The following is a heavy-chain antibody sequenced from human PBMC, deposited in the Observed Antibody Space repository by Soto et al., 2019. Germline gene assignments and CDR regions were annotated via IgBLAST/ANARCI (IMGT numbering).Heavy chain of an antibody. CDR2: IIPILGTA. D-gene: IGHD6-6*01. CDR1: GGTFSSYA. CDR3: ARRSIIAARWGYYYGMDV. Sequence: SVKVSCKASGGTFSSYAISWVRQAPGQGLEWMGGIIPILGTANYAQKFQGRVTITADESTSTAYMELSSLRSQDTAVYYCARRSIIAARWGYYYGMDVWGQGTTVTVSS. J-gene: IGHJ6*02. V-gene: IGHV1-69*13.